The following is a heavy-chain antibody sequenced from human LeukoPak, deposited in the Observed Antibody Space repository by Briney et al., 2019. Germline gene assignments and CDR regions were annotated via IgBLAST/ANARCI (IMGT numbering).Heavy chain of an antibody. J-gene: IGHJ4*02. D-gene: IGHD3-22*01. Sequence: GESLKISCKGSGYSFTSYWIGWVRQMPGKGLEWMGIIYPGDSDTRYSPSFQGQVTISADKSISTAYLQWSSLKASDTAMYYCARGGPNYYDSSGYPDYWGQGTLVTVSS. V-gene: IGHV5-51*01. CDR3: ARGGPNYYDSSGYPDY. CDR2: IYPGDSDT. CDR1: GYSFTSYW.